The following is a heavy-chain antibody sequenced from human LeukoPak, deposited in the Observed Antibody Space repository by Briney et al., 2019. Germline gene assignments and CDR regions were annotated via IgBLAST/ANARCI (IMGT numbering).Heavy chain of an antibody. CDR3: ARSGVATCHY. CDR1: RFTFSNYA. D-gene: IGHD2-15*01. Sequence: GGSLRLSCQASRFTFSNYAMSWVRQAPGKGLEWASSINPDDGGSFFANSVKGRFTISRDDSRSVVYLQMNSLRAEDTAVYYCARSGVATCHYWGQGILVTVSS. J-gene: IGHJ4*02. CDR2: INPDDGGS. V-gene: IGHV3-23*01.